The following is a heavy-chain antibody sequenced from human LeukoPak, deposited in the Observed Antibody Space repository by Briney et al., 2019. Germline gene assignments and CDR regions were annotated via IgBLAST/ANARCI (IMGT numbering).Heavy chain of an antibody. D-gene: IGHD6-13*01. J-gene: IGHJ5*02. CDR2: INPKSGGA. CDR3: AREDFCSSVNCCDP. V-gene: IGHV1-2*02. CDR1: GYTFTGYY. Sequence: ASVKVSGKASGYTFTGYYILWVRQAPGQGLEWMGWINPKSGGANYAQKFQGRVTMTRDTSISTAYMELSRLRSVDTAVYYCAREDFCSSVNCCDPWGQGTLVTVSS.